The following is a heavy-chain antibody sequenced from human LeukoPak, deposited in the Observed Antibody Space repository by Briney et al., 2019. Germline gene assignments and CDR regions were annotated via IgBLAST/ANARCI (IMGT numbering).Heavy chain of an antibody. D-gene: IGHD3-22*01. J-gene: IGHJ3*02. Sequence: GGSLRLSCAASGFTFSSYAMHWVRQAPGKGLEWVAVISYDGSNKYYADSVKGRFTISRDNSKNTLYLQMNSLRAEDTAVYYCAKVGGYYYDSSFAFDIWGQGTMVTVSS. CDR3: AKVGGYYYDSSFAFDI. CDR2: ISYDGSNK. CDR1: GFTFSSYA. V-gene: IGHV3-30*04.